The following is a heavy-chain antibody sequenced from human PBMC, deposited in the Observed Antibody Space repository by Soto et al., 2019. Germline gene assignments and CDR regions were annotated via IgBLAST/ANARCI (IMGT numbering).Heavy chain of an antibody. V-gene: IGHV3-23*01. J-gene: IGHJ4*02. CDR2: ITGSTGNK. CDR1: GFTFSSYA. D-gene: IGHD3-22*01. CDR3: AKSAYYYDSSGLQYFDY. Sequence: PGGSLRLSCAASGFTFSSYAMSWVRQAPGKGLEWVSAITGSTGNKYYADSVKGRFTISRDNSKNTLYLQMNSLRAEDTAVYYCAKSAYYYDSSGLQYFDYWGQGTLVTVSS.